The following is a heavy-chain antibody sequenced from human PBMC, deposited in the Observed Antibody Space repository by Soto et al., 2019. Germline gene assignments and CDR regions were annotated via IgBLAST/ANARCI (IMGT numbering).Heavy chain of an antibody. CDR3: ARTSGMLAGPVDY. CDR2: ISYDGSNK. V-gene: IGHV3-30-3*01. Sequence: GGPLRLSCAASGFTFSSYAMHWVRQAPGKGLEWVAVISYDGSNKYYADSVKGRFTISRDNSKNTLYLQMNSLRAEDTAVYYCARTSGMLAGPVDYWGQGTLVTVSS. D-gene: IGHD6-19*01. J-gene: IGHJ4*02. CDR1: GFTFSSYA.